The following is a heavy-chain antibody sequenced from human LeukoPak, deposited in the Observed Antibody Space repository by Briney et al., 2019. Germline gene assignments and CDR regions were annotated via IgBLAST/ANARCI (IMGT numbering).Heavy chain of an antibody. Sequence: GGSLRLSCVASGFTFSSYGMHWVRQAPGKGLEWVAVISYDGSNKYYADSVKGRFTISRDNSKNTLYLQMNSLRAEDTAVYYCAKSGGSELSLLLGDAFDIWGQGTMVTVSS. V-gene: IGHV3-30*18. CDR1: GFTFSSYG. CDR2: ISYDGSNK. CDR3: AKSGGSELSLLLGDAFDI. J-gene: IGHJ3*02. D-gene: IGHD3-22*01.